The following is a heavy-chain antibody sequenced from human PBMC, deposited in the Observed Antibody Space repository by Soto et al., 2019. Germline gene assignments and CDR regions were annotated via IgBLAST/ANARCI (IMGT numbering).Heavy chain of an antibody. Sequence: SETLSLTCTVSAGSISSGGYYWSWIRQHPGKGLEWIGYIYYSGSTYYNPSLKSRVTISVDTSKNQFSLKLSSVTAADTAVYYCARVAGYDSSGELDYWGQGTLVTVS. CDR2: IYYSGST. D-gene: IGHD3-22*01. CDR1: AGSISSGGYY. V-gene: IGHV4-30-4*08. J-gene: IGHJ4*02. CDR3: ARVAGYDSSGELDY.